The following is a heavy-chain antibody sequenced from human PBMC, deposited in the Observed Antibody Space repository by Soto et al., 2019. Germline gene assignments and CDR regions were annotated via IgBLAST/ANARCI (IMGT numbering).Heavy chain of an antibody. D-gene: IGHD2-2*01. J-gene: IGHJ6*02. CDR3: AREVHTSNYYGMDV. Sequence: QVQLVESGGGVVQPGRSLRLSCAASGFTFSSYAMHWVRQAPGKGLEWVAVISYDGSNKYYADSVKGRFTISRDNSKNTLYLQMNSLRAENTAVYYCAREVHTSNYYGMDVWGQGTTVTVSS. V-gene: IGHV3-30-3*01. CDR2: ISYDGSNK. CDR1: GFTFSSYA.